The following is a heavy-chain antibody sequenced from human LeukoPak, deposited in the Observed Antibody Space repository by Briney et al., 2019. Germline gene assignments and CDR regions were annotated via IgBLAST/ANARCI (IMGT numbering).Heavy chain of an antibody. CDR1: GGSFSGYY. CDR3: ARGLVPAAKPSYWYFDL. Sequence: SETLSLTCAVYGGSFSGYYWSWIRQPPGKGLEWIGEINHSGSTNYNPSLKSRVTISVDTSKNQFSLKLSSVTAADTDVYYCARGLVPAAKPSYWYFDLWGRGTLVTVSS. D-gene: IGHD2-2*02. J-gene: IGHJ2*01. V-gene: IGHV4-34*01. CDR2: INHSGST.